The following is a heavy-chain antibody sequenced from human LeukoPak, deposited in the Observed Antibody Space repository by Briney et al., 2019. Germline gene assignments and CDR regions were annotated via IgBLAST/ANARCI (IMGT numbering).Heavy chain of an antibody. V-gene: IGHV3-30-3*01. Sequence: PGGSLRLSCAASGFTFSSYAMHWVRQAPGKGLEWVAVISYDGSNKYYADSVKGRFTISRDNSKNTLYLQMNSLRAEDTAVYYCAREVDREGYFDYWGQGTLVTVSS. CDR1: GFTFSSYA. D-gene: IGHD3-22*01. CDR2: ISYDGSNK. J-gene: IGHJ4*02. CDR3: AREVDREGYFDY.